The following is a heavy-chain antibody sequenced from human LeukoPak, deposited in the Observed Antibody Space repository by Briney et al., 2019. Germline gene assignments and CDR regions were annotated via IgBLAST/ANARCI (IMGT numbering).Heavy chain of an antibody. D-gene: IGHD3-10*01. CDR2: IYSSGST. CDR1: GYSITTGYY. V-gene: IGHV4-38-2*02. J-gene: IGHJ5*02. Sequence: SETLSLTCTVSGYSITTGYYWAWIRQPPGKGPEWIGSIYSSGSTYYNSSLKSRVTMSADTSRNQVSLTLSSVTAADTAVYYCARDSGTTGEVKFDPWGQGTLVTVSS. CDR3: ARDSGTTGEVKFDP.